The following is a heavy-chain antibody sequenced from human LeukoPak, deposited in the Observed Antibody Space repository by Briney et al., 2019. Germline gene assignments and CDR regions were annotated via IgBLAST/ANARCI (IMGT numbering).Heavy chain of an antibody. Sequence: SETLSLTCTVSGGSISSSSYYWGWIRQPPGKGLEWIRSIYYSGSTYYNPSLKSRVTISVDTSKNQFSLKLSSVTAADTAVYYCATDVNPNYFDYWGQGTLVTVSS. V-gene: IGHV4-39*02. CDR2: IYYSGST. CDR1: GGSISSSSYY. J-gene: IGHJ4*02. CDR3: ATDVNPNYFDY. D-gene: IGHD1-14*01.